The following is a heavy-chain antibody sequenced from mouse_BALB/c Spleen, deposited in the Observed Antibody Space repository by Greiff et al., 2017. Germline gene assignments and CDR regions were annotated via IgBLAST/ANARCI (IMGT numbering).Heavy chain of an antibody. CDR2: ISSGGST. D-gene: IGHD1-1*01. V-gene: IGHV5-6-5*01. J-gene: IGHJ1*01. CDR3: ARGSHYGSSYYFDV. CDR1: GFTFSSYA. Sequence: EVKLVESGGGLVKPGGSLKLSCAASGFTFSSYAMSWVRQTPEKRLEWVASISSGGSTYYPDSVKGRFTISRDNARNILYLQMSSLRSEDTAMYYCARGSHYGSSYYFDVWGAGTTVTVSS.